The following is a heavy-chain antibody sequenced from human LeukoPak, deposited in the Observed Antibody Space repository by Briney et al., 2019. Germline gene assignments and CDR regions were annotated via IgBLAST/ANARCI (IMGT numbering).Heavy chain of an antibody. CDR1: GGSISSGGYY. CDR2: IYYSGST. D-gene: IGHD2-2*01. J-gene: IGHJ5*02. CDR3: ARVNGVPAAIGWFDP. V-gene: IGHV4-31*03. Sequence: TPSETLSLTCTVSGGSISSGGYYWSWIRQHPGKGLEWIGYIYYSGSTYYNPSLKSRVTISVDTSKNQFSLKLSSVTAADTAVYYCARVNGVPAAIGWFDPWGQGTLVTVSS.